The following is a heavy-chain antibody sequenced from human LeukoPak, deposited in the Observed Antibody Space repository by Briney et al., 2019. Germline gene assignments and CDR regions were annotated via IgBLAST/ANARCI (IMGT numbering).Heavy chain of an antibody. CDR2: IYYSGST. Sequence: SETQSLTCTVSGGSISSYYWSWIRQPPGKGLEWIGYIYYSGSTNYNPSLKSRVTISVDTSKNQFSLKLSSVTAADTAVYFCARDDLQLVRRLGGTTEYYYYYMDVWGKGTTVTVSS. J-gene: IGHJ6*03. CDR3: ARDDLQLVRRLGGTTEYYYYYMDV. V-gene: IGHV4-59*12. CDR1: GGSISSYY. D-gene: IGHD6-13*01.